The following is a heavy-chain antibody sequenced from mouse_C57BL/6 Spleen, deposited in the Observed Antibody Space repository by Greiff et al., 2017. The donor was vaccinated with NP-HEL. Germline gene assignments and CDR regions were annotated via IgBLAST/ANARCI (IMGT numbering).Heavy chain of an antibody. V-gene: IGHV1-82*01. CDR3: ARAYYSNYDYAMDY. CDR1: GSAFSSSW. CDR2: LYPGVGDP. D-gene: IGHD2-5*01. J-gene: IGHJ4*01. Sequence: VQLQQSGPELVKPGASVKISCKASGSAFSSSWLNWVQPRPGTGLAWIGRLYPGVGDPNYNGKFKGKATLTADKSSSTAYMQLSSLTSEDSAVYFCARAYYSNYDYAMDYWGQGTSVTVSS.